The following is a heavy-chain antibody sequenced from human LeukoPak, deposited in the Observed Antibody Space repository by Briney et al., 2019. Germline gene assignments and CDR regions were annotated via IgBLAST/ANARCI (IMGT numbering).Heavy chain of an antibody. CDR2: IYYSGST. V-gene: IGHV4-38-2*02. CDR1: GYSISSGYY. Sequence: PAETLSLTCTVSGYSISSGYYWGWIRQPPGKGLEWIGSIYYSGSTYYNPSLKSRVTISVDTSKNQFSLKLSSVTAADTAVYYCARANSRFVYSIDYWGQGTLVTVSS. D-gene: IGHD6-13*01. J-gene: IGHJ4*02. CDR3: ARANSRFVYSIDY.